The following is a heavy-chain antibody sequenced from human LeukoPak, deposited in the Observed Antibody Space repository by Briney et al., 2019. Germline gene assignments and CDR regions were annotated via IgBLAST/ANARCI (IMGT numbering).Heavy chain of an antibody. CDR1: GGSMSGYY. V-gene: IGHV4-59*08. CDR2: IFSSGSS. Sequence: SETLSLTCTVSGGSMSGYYWSWIRQPPGKGLEWIGYIFSSGSSNFNPSLKSRVTISVDTSRNQFSLRLSSVTAADTAVYYCAFESGSRGGSGRDFWGQGTLVTASS. D-gene: IGHD3-10*01. CDR3: AFESGSRGGSGRDF. J-gene: IGHJ4*02.